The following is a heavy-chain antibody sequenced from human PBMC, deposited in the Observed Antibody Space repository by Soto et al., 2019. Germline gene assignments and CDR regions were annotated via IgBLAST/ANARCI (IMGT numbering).Heavy chain of an antibody. CDR1: GYTFTGYY. CDR2: INPNSGGT. Sequence: ASVNVSCKASGYTFTGYYMHWVRQAPGQGLEWMGWINPNSGGTNYAQKFQGWVTMTRDTSISTAYMELSRLRSDDTAVYYCARDREVAARRNYYYYYGMDVWGQGTTVTVSS. D-gene: IGHD2-15*01. J-gene: IGHJ6*02. V-gene: IGHV1-2*04. CDR3: ARDREVAARRNYYYYYGMDV.